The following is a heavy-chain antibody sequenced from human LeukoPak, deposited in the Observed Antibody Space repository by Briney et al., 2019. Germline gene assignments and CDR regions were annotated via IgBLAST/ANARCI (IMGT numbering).Heavy chain of an antibody. CDR1: GGSFSGYY. Sequence: PSETLSLTCAVYGGSFSGYYWSWIRQPPGKGLEWIGEINHSGSTNYNPSLKSRVTISVDTSKNQFSLKLSSVTAADTAVYYCARGWRRHYYYGSGSYSWYFDYWGQGTLVTVSS. J-gene: IGHJ4*02. CDR2: INHSGST. D-gene: IGHD3-10*01. CDR3: ARGWRRHYYYGSGSYSWYFDY. V-gene: IGHV4-34*01.